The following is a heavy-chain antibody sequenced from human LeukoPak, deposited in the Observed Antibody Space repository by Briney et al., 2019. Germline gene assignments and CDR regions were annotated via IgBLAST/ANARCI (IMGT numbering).Heavy chain of an antibody. Sequence: GGSLRLSCAASGFTFSSYWMSWVRQAPGKGLEWVANIKQVGSEKYYVDSVKGRFTISRDNAKNSLYLQMNSLRAEDTAVYYCAREVVVPAAILFYFDYWGQGTLVTVSS. J-gene: IGHJ4*02. D-gene: IGHD2-2*01. CDR1: GFTFSSYW. V-gene: IGHV3-7*01. CDR3: AREVVVPAAILFYFDY. CDR2: IKQVGSEK.